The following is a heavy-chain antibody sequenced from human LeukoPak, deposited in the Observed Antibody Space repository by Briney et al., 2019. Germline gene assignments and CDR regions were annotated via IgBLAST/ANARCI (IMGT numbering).Heavy chain of an antibody. CDR1: GGSISSSSYY. Sequence: SETLSLTCTVSGGSISSSSYYWGWIRQPPGKGLEWIGSSYYSGSTYYNPSLKSRVTISVDTSKNQFSLKLSSVTAADTAVYYCARHSRGPNYCSGGSCYPSASFNYFDYWGQGTLVTVCS. CDR3: ARHSRGPNYCSGGSCYPSASFNYFDY. D-gene: IGHD2-15*01. J-gene: IGHJ4*02. V-gene: IGHV4-39*01. CDR2: SYYSGST.